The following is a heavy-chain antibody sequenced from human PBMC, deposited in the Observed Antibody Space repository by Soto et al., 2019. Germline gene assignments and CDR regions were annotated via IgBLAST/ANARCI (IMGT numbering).Heavy chain of an antibody. D-gene: IGHD3-10*01. CDR1: GYSFTSYW. J-gene: IGHJ6*02. CDR2: IYPGDSDT. Sequence: PGESLKISCKGSGYSFTSYWIGWVRQMPGKGLEWMGIIYPGDSDTSYSPSFQGQVTISADKSISTAYLQWSSLKASDTAMYYCASGSDYYYYGMDVWGQGTTVTVSS. CDR3: ASGSDYYYYGMDV. V-gene: IGHV5-51*01.